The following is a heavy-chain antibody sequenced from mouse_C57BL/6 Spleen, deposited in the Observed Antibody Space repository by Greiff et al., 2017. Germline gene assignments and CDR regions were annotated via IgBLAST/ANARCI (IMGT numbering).Heavy chain of an antibody. CDR3: ARLIHYYGSSDAMGY. J-gene: IGHJ4*01. CDR1: GYTFTSYW. V-gene: IGHV1-64*01. D-gene: IGHD1-1*01. CDR2: IHPNSGST. Sequence: VQLQQSGAELVKPGASVKLSCKASGYTFTSYWMHWVKQRPGQGLEWIGMIHPNSGSTNYNEKFKSKATLTVDKSSSTAYMQLSSLTSEDSAVYYCARLIHYYGSSDAMGYWGQGTSVTVSS.